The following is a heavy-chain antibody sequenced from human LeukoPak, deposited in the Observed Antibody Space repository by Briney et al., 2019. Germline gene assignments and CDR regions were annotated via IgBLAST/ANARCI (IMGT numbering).Heavy chain of an antibody. Sequence: SETLSLTCTVSGGSISSGDYYWRWIRQPPGKGLEWIGFISYSGSAYYNPSLRSRLTISVDTSKNQFSLKLSSVTAADTAVYYCASFDYYDTSGSPALGYWGQGTLVTVSS. CDR2: ISYSGSA. V-gene: IGHV4-30-4*08. CDR3: ASFDYYDTSGSPALGY. CDR1: GGSISSGDYY. J-gene: IGHJ4*02. D-gene: IGHD3-22*01.